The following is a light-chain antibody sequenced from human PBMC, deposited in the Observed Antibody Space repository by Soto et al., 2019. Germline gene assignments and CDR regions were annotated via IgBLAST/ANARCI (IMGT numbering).Light chain of an antibody. CDR2: EVN. CDR1: SSDVGSYNR. J-gene: IGLJ2*01. CDR3: QSYDTILSGPI. V-gene: IGLV2-18*02. Sequence: QSALTQPPSVSGSPGQSVTISCTGTSSDVGSYNRLSWYQQPPGTAPKLIMYEVNTRPSGVPDRFSGSKSGSSASLAITGLQAEDEADYYCQSYDTILSGPIFGGGTKLTVL.